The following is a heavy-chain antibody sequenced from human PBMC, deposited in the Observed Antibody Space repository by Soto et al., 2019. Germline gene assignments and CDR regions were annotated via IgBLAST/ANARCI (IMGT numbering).Heavy chain of an antibody. Sequence: SVKVSCKASGGTFSSYAISWVRQAPGQGLEWMGGIIPIFGTANYAQKFQGRVTITADESTSTAYMELSSLSSEDTAVYYCALTMIVVVIPSYYYYGMDVWGQGTTVTVSS. J-gene: IGHJ6*02. CDR1: GGTFSSYA. CDR2: IIPIFGTA. V-gene: IGHV1-69*13. D-gene: IGHD3-22*01. CDR3: ALTMIVVVIPSYYYYGMDV.